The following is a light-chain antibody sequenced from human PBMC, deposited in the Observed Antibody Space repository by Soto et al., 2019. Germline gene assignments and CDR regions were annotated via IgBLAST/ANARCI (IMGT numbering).Light chain of an antibody. V-gene: IGKV3-15*01. Sequence: IVMTQSPATLSVSPGERVTLSCRASQSVSNNLAWYQQKPGQAPRLLIYAASTRATGLPARFSGSGSGTQFTLTISSLQSEEFAVYYCQQYNNWPPLTFGGGTKVEIK. J-gene: IGKJ4*01. CDR3: QQYNNWPPLT. CDR2: AAS. CDR1: QSVSNN.